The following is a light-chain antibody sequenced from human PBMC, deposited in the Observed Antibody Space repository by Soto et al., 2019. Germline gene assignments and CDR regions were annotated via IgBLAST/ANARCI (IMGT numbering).Light chain of an antibody. J-gene: IGKJ4*01. CDR2: DAS. CDR3: QQRSNWPPT. V-gene: IGKV3-11*01. Sequence: EIVLTQSPATLSLSPGERATLSCRASQSVSSYLAWYQQKPGQAPRLLIYDASNRATGIPARFSGSGSATDFTLTIRSLEPEDLAVYYCQQRSNWPPTFGAGTKVEIK. CDR1: QSVSSY.